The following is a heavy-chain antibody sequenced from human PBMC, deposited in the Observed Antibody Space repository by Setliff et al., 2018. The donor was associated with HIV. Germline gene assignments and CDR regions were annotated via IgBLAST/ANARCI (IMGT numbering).Heavy chain of an antibody. J-gene: IGHJ4*02. CDR3: TTSWITDGYTFGPRKYYFDY. D-gene: IGHD5-18*01. Sequence: GGSLRLSCAASGFTFSHAYMSWVRQAPGKGLEWVGRIKIKTDGGTTDYAAPVKGRFTISRDDSKNTLYLQMNSLKTEDTAVYYCTTSWITDGYTFGPRKYYFDYWGQGALVTVSS. CDR2: IKIKTDGGTT. V-gene: IGHV3-15*01. CDR1: GFTFSHAY.